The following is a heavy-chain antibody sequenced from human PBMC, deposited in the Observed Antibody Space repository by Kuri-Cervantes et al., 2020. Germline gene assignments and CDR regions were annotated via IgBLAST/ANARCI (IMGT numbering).Heavy chain of an antibody. CDR1: DYSISSSYY. V-gene: IGHV4-38-2*01. J-gene: IGHJ5*02. CDR2: IYHSGNT. D-gene: IGHD3-10*01. Sequence: SETLSLTCVVSDYSISSSYYWGWIRQPPGKGLEWIGSIYHSGNTYYNPSLKSRVTISVDKSKNQFSLRLTSVTAADTAVYYCAQTSGNYYYSKWFDPWGQGTLVTVSS. CDR3: AQTSGNYYYSKWFDP.